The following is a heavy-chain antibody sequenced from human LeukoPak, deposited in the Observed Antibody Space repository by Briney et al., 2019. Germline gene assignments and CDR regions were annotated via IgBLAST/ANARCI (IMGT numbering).Heavy chain of an antibody. D-gene: IGHD6-6*01. J-gene: IGHJ4*02. CDR1: GFIFDDYA. CDR3: AKDRDYSSSGASVDY. V-gene: IGHV3-9*01. Sequence: PGRSLRLSCAASGFIFDDYAKHWVRQAPGKGLEWVSGISWNSGSIGYADSVKGRFTISRDNAKNSLYLQMNSLRAEDTALYYCAKDRDYSSSGASVDYWGQGTLVTVSS. CDR2: ISWNSGSI.